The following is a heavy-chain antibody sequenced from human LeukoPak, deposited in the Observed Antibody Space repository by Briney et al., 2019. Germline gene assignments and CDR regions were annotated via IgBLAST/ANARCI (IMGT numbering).Heavy chain of an antibody. J-gene: IGHJ3*02. D-gene: IGHD3-22*01. V-gene: IGHV3-9*01. CDR2: ISWNSGSI. Sequence: PGRSLRLSCAASGFTFDDYAMHWVRQAPGKGLEWVSGISWNSGSIGYADSVKGRFTISRDNAKSSLYLQMNSLRAEDTALYYCAKSLSYYYDSSGGGAFDIWGQGTMVTVSS. CDR3: AKSLSYYYDSSGGGAFDI. CDR1: GFTFDDYA.